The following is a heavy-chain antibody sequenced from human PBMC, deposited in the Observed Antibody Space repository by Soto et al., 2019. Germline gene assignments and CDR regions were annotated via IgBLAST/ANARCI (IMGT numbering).Heavy chain of an antibody. J-gene: IGHJ4*02. D-gene: IGHD1-7*01. Sequence: SETLSLTCTVSGGSISSYYWSWIRQPPGKGLEWIGYIYYSGSTNYNPSLKSRVTISVDTSKNQFSLRLSSVTAADTAVYYCARDSYWNYRLSEDGFDYWGQGTLVTVSS. CDR2: IYYSGST. V-gene: IGHV4-59*01. CDR3: ARDSYWNYRLSEDGFDY. CDR1: GGSISSYY.